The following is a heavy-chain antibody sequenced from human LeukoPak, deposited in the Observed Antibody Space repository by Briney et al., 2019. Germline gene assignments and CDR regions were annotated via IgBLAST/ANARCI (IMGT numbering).Heavy chain of an antibody. CDR2: ISGSGGST. J-gene: IGHJ4*02. D-gene: IGHD2-21*02. Sequence: GGSLRLSCAASGFTFSSYAMSWVRQAPGKGLEWVSVISGSGGSTYYADSVKGRFTISRDNSKNTLYLQMNSLRAEDTAVYYCAKDISGMTATPDYWGQGTLVTVSS. CDR1: GFTFSSYA. CDR3: AKDISGMTATPDY. V-gene: IGHV3-23*01.